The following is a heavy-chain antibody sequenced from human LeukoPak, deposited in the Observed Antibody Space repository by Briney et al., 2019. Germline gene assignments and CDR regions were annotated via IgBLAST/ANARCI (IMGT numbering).Heavy chain of an antibody. V-gene: IGHV1-8*01. D-gene: IGHD3-9*01. CDR3: AIVNPPYYDISTGYYGGYYFDY. J-gene: IGHJ4*02. Sequence: GASVKVSCKASGYTFTSYDINWVRQATGQGLEWMGWMNPNSGNTGYAQKFQGRVTMTRNTSISTAYMELSSLRSEDTAVYYCAIVNPPYYDISTGYYGGYYFDYWGQETLVTVSS. CDR1: GYTFTSYD. CDR2: MNPNSGNT.